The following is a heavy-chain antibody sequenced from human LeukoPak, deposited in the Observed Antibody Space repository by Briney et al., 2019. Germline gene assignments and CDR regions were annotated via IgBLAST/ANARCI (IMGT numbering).Heavy chain of an antibody. CDR1: GGTFSSYA. J-gene: IGHJ6*02. V-gene: IGHV1-69*13. CDR3: ASPSKGSPQDYYYYGMDV. CDR2: IIPIFGTA. Sequence: ASVKVSCKASGGTFSSYAISWVRQAPGQGLEWMGGIIPIFGTANYAQKFQGRVTITADESTSTAYMELSSLRSEDTAVYYCASPSKGSPQDYYYYGMDVWGQGTTVTVSS.